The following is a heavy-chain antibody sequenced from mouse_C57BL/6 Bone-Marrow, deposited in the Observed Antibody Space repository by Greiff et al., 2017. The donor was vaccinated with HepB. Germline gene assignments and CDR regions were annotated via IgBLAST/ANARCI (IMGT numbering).Heavy chain of an antibody. D-gene: IGHD2-4*01. J-gene: IGHJ3*01. CDR2: GQGLEWIG. V-gene: IGHV1-87*01. CDR1: YTFSRRVH. Sequence: QVQLQQSGLELARPWASVKISCQAFYTFSRRVHFAIRDTNYWMQWVKQRPGQGLEWIGAIYPGNGVTSYNQKFKGKATLTADKSSSTAYMQLSSLTSEDSAVYYCACGSHYDRFAYWGQGTLVTVSA. CDR3: SEDSAVYYCACGSHYDRFAY.